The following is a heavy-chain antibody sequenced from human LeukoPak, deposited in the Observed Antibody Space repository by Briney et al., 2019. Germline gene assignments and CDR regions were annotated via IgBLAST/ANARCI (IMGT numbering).Heavy chain of an antibody. CDR2: MNPNSGNT. D-gene: IGHD3-10*01. CDR3: ARSQITMVRGVINSHYFDY. J-gene: IGHJ4*02. Sequence: ASVKVSCKASGYTFTSYDINWVRQATGQGLEWMGWMNPNSGNTGYAQKFQGRVTMTRNTSISTAYMELSSQRSEDTAVYYCARSQITMVRGVINSHYFDYWGQGTLVTVSS. V-gene: IGHV1-8*01. CDR1: GYTFTSYD.